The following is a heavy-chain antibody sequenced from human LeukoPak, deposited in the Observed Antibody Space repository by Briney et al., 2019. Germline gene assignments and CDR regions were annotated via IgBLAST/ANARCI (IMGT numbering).Heavy chain of an antibody. V-gene: IGHV3-9*01. CDR3: ARELAVAGKTIFDY. CDR2: ISWNSGSI. Sequence: HPGGSLRLSCAASGFTFDDYAMHWVRQAPGKGLEWVSGISWNSGSIGYADSVKGRFTISRDNAKNSLYLQMNSLRAEDTAVYYCARELAVAGKTIFDYWGQGTLVTVSS. J-gene: IGHJ4*02. D-gene: IGHD6-13*01. CDR1: GFTFDDYA.